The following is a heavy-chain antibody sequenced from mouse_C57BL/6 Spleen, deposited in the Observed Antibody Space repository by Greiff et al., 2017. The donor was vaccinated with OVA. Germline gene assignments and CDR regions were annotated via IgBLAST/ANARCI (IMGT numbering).Heavy chain of an antibody. V-gene: IGHV1-69*01. CDR2: IDPSDSYT. J-gene: IGHJ4*01. D-gene: IGHD1-1*01. CDR3: ERVRYGLSYYYAMDY. Sequence: QVQLQQPGAELVMPGASVKLSCKASGYTFTSYWMHWVKQRPGQGLEWIGDIDPSDSYTNYNQKFKGKSTLTVDKSSSTAYMQLSSLTSEDSAVYDCERVRYGLSYYYAMDYWGQGTSVTVSS. CDR1: GYTFTSYW.